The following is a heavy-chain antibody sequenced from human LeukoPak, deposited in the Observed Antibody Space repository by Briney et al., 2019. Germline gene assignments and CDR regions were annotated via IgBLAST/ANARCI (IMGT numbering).Heavy chain of an antibody. V-gene: IGHV4-59*01. CDR2: IYYSGST. CDR3: ARDKGVARKGYFDY. J-gene: IGHJ4*02. D-gene: IGHD5-12*01. CDR1: GGSISSYY. Sequence: SETLSLTCTVSGGSISSYYWSWIRQPPGKGREWVGYIYYSGSTNYKPSLKSRVTISVDTSKNQFSLKLSSVTAADTAVYYCARDKGVARKGYFDYWGQGTLVTVSS.